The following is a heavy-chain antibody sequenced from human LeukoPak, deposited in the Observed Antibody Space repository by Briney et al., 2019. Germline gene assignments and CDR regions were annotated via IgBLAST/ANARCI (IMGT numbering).Heavy chain of an antibody. D-gene: IGHD3-10*01. V-gene: IGHV3-23*01. Sequence: GGSLRLSCAAYGFTFSSYAMTWVRQAPGKGLEWVSVISGSGGSTYYADSVKGRFTISRDNSKNTLYLQMNSLRAEDTAVYYCAVTRDYFGSGSYFVPVFFDYWGQGTLVTVSS. CDR3: AVTRDYFGSGSYFVPVFFDY. CDR2: ISGSGGST. CDR1: GFTFSSYA. J-gene: IGHJ4*02.